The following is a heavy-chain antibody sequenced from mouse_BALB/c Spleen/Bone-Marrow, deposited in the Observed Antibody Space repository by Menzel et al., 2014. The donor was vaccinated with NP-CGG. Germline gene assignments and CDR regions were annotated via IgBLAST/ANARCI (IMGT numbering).Heavy chain of an antibody. CDR3: ARELGAWFAY. D-gene: IGHD4-1*01. Sequence: VKLVESGSSLVAPSQSLSITCTVSGFSLTSYGVHWVRQPPGKGLEWLGIIWAGGNTNYNSALMSRLSISKDNSKSQVFLKMNSLQTDDTAMYYCARELGAWFAYWGQGTLVTVSA. V-gene: IGHV2-9*02. CDR2: IWAGGNT. J-gene: IGHJ3*01. CDR1: GFSLTSYG.